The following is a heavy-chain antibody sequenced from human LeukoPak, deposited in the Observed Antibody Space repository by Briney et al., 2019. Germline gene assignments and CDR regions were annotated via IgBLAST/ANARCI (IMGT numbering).Heavy chain of an antibody. CDR3: ARRGPSVAGPYDY. J-gene: IGHJ4*02. CDR2: ISSSSSYI. V-gene: IGHV3-21*01. D-gene: IGHD6-19*01. CDR1: GFTFSSYG. Sequence: GGSLRLSCAASGFTFSSYGMNWVRQAPGKGLEWVSSISSSSSYIYSADSVKGRFTIPRDNAKNSLYLQMNSLRAEDTAVYYCARRGPSVAGPYDYWGQGTLVTVSS.